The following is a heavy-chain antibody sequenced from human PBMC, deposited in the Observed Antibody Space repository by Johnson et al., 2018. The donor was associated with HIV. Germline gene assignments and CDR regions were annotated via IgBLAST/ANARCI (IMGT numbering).Heavy chain of an antibody. CDR3: AKSQDRSAYDYDFDL. J-gene: IGHJ3*01. CDR2: ISGTGGST. V-gene: IGHV3-23*04. D-gene: IGHD5-12*01. CDR1: GFTFSSYA. Sequence: QLVESGGDLVQPGGSLGLSCAASGFTFSSYAMSWVRQAPGRGLEWVSSISGTGGSTYYADSVKGRFPISRDNSKNTLFLQMNSLRADDTAVYYCAKSQDRSAYDYDFDLWGQGTMVTVSS.